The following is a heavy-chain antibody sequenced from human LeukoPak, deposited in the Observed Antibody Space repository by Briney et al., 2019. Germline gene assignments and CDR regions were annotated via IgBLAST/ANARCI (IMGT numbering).Heavy chain of an antibody. CDR3: ARRARYYDSSGYYYDVWDY. D-gene: IGHD3-22*01. V-gene: IGHV4-39*01. CDR1: GGSISSSSYY. Sequence: PSETLSLTCTVSGGSISSSSYYWGWIRQPPGKGLEWIGSIYYSGSTYYNPSLKSRVTISVDTSKNQFSLKLSSVTAADTAVYYCARRARYYDSSGYYYDVWDYWDQGTLVTVSS. J-gene: IGHJ4*02. CDR2: IYYSGST.